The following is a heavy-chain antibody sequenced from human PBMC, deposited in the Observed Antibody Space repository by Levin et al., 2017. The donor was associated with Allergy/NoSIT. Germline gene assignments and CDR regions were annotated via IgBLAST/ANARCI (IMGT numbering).Heavy chain of an antibody. Sequence: GESLKISCAASGFTFSSYWMHWVRQAPGKGLVWVSRINSDGSSTSYADSVKGRFTISGDNAKNTLYLQMNSLRAEDTAVYYCARALPTYYYGSGSYYRDDYDYYYMDVWGKGTTVTVSS. J-gene: IGHJ6*03. CDR1: GFTFSSYW. CDR3: ARALPTYYYGSGSYYRDDYDYYYMDV. CDR2: INSDGSST. D-gene: IGHD3-10*01. V-gene: IGHV3-74*01.